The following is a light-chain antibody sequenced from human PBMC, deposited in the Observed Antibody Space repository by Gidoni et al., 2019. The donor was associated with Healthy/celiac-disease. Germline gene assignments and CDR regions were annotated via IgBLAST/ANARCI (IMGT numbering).Light chain of an antibody. CDR2: EVS. CDR1: SSDVGSYNL. J-gene: IGLJ3*02. Sequence: QSDLPQPASVSGSPGQSITIPCTGTSSDVGSYNLVSWYQQHPGKAPKLMIYEVSKRPSGVSNRFSGSKSGNTASLTISGLQAEDEADYYCCSYAGSSTWVFGGGTKLTVL. V-gene: IGLV2-23*02. CDR3: CSYAGSSTWV.